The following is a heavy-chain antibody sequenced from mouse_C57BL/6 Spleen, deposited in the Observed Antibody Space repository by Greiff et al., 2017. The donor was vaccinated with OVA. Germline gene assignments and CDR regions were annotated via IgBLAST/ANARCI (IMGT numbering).Heavy chain of an antibody. CDR1: GYTFTSYW. CDR3: ASGTGASPYDYAMDY. D-gene: IGHD6-1*01. Sequence: VKLQESGAELVKPGASVKFSCKASGYTFTSYWMHWVKQRPGQGLEWIGMILPNSGSTNYNEKFKSKATLTVDKSSSTAYMQLSSLTSADSAVYYCASGTGASPYDYAMDYWGQGTSVTVSA. CDR2: ILPNSGST. V-gene: IGHV1-64*01. J-gene: IGHJ4*01.